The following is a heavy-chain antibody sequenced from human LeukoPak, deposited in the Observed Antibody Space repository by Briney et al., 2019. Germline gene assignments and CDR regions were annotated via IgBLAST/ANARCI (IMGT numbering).Heavy chain of an antibody. D-gene: IGHD2-21*02. J-gene: IGHJ6*03. CDR2: INHSGST. V-gene: IGHV4-34*01. Sequence: SETLSLTCAVYGGSFSGYYWSWIRQPPGKGREGIGEINHSGSTNYNPSLKSRVTISVDTSKNQFSLKLSSVTAADTAVYYCARGVVVTAILYSYYMDVWGKGTTVTVSS. CDR1: GGSFSGYY. CDR3: ARGVVVTAILYSYYMDV.